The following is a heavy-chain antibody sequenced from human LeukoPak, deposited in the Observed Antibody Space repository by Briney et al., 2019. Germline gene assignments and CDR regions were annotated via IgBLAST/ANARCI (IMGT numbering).Heavy chain of an antibody. Sequence: SEXXSLTCAVYGGSFSGYYWSWLRQPPGKGLEWIGEINHSGSTNYNPSLKSRVTISVDTSKNQFSLKLSSVTAADTAVYYCARKHDLYLYFDPWGRGTLVTVSS. J-gene: IGHJ2*01. V-gene: IGHV4-34*01. CDR3: ARKHDLYLYFDP. CDR1: GGSFSGYY. CDR2: INHSGST. D-gene: IGHD1-1*01.